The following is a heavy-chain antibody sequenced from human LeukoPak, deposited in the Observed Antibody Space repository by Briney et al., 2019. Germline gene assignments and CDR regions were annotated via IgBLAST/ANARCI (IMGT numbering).Heavy chain of an antibody. CDR2: ISPTSSDI. Sequence: GGSLRLSCAASGFSFTTYSMNWVRQAPGKGLEWVSSISPTSSDIYYADSVKGRFTVSRDSAKNSLFLQMNSLRAGDTAVYYCAKDGQLRGQGTLVTVSS. D-gene: IGHD5-24*01. J-gene: IGHJ4*02. CDR1: GFSFTTYS. V-gene: IGHV3-21*04. CDR3: AKDGQL.